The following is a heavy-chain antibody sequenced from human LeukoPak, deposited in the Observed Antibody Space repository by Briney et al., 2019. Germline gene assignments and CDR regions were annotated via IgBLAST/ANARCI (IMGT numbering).Heavy chain of an antibody. V-gene: IGHV3-33*01. J-gene: IGHJ5*02. CDR2: IWYDGSNK. CDR1: GFTFSSYG. CDR3: ARDRGIAARRAWFGP. D-gene: IGHD6-6*01. Sequence: GGSLRLSCAASGFTFSSYGMHWVRQAPGKGLEWVAVIWYDGSNKYYADSVKGRFTISRDNSKNTLYLQMNSLRAGDTAVYYCARDRGIAARRAWFGPWGQGTLVTVSS.